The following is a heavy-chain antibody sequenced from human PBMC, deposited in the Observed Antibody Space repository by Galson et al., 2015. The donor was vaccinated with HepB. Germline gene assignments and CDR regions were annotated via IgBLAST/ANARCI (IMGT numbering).Heavy chain of an antibody. CDR1: GFTFSNAW. Sequence: SLRLSCAASGFTFSNAWMSWVRQAPGKGLEWVGRIKSKTDGGTTDYAAPVKGRFTISREDSKNTLYLQMNSLKTEDTAVYYCTTDWAAAAAFDNWFQGTLVTASS. CDR2: IKSKTDGGTT. J-gene: IGHJ4*02. D-gene: IGHD6-25*01. CDR3: TTDWAAAAAFDN. V-gene: IGHV3-15*01.